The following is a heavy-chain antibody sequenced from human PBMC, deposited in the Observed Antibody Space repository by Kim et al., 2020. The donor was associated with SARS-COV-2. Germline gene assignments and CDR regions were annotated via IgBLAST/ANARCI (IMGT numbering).Heavy chain of an antibody. CDR2: IFASGIT. J-gene: IGHJ6*02. Sequence: SETLSLTCSVSGGSINNYYWSWIRQPAGKGLEWIGRIFASGITNYNPSLKSRVTMSVDTSKSQFSLMLSSVIAADTAVYYCARGSSGQYGMDVWGQGITVSVSS. D-gene: IGHD6-6*01. V-gene: IGHV4-4*07. CDR3: ARGSSGQYGMDV. CDR1: GGSINNYY.